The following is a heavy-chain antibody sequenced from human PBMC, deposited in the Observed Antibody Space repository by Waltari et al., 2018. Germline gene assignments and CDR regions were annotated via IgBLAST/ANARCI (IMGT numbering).Heavy chain of an antibody. Sequence: QVQLQESGPGLVKPSETLSLTCAVSGYSISSGYYWGWIRQPPGKGLEWIGSSYHSGSTYYNPSLKSRVTISVDTSKNQFSLKLSSVTAADTAVYYCARDAEEYGSFDYWGQGTLVTVSS. D-gene: IGHD4-17*01. CDR3: ARDAEEYGSFDY. CDR2: SYHSGST. V-gene: IGHV4-38-2*02. J-gene: IGHJ4*02. CDR1: GYSISSGYY.